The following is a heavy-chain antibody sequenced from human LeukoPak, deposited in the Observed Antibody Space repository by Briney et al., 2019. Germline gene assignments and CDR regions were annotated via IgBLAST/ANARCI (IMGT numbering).Heavy chain of an antibody. CDR1: GGSISSYY. CDR2: IYYSGST. J-gene: IGHJ5*02. CDR3: AREYSSSSRWFDP. V-gene: IGHV4-59*01. Sequence: PSQTLSLTCTVSGGSISSYYWSWIRQPPGKGLEWIGYIYYSGSTNYNPSLKSRVTISVDTSKNQFSLKLSSVTAADTAVYYCAREYSSSSRWFDPWGQGTLVTVSS. D-gene: IGHD6-6*01.